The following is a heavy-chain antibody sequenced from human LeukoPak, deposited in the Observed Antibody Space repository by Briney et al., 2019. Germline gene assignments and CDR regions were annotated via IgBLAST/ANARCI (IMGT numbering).Heavy chain of an antibody. Sequence: GGSVRLSCAASGFTFSSYAMSWVRQAPGKGLEWVSAISGSGGSTYYADSVKGRFTISRDNSKNTLYLQMNSLRAEDTAVYYCARDRPDTEVTNTFDFWGQGTLVTVSS. CDR3: ARDRPDTEVTNTFDF. CDR2: ISGSGGST. CDR1: GFTFSSYA. J-gene: IGHJ4*02. D-gene: IGHD4-23*01. V-gene: IGHV3-23*01.